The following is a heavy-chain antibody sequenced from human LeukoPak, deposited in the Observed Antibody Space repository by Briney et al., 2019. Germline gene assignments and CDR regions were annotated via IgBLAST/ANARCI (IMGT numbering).Heavy chain of an antibody. D-gene: IGHD3-10*02. J-gene: IGHJ6*04. V-gene: IGHV3-23*01. CDR2: TSGSGDTI. CDR3: AELGITMIGGV. CDR1: GFTFSSYA. Sequence: GRSLRLSCAASGFTFSSYAMSWVRQAPGKGLEWVSLTSGSGDTIYYADSVKGRFTISRDNAKNSLYLQMNSLRAEDTAVYYCAELGITMIGGVWGKGTTVTISS.